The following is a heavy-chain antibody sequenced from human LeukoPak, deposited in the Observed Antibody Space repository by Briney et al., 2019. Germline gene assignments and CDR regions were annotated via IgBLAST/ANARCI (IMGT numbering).Heavy chain of an antibody. J-gene: IGHJ6*03. CDR3: AKGGGYEAQYYYYYLDV. D-gene: IGHD5-12*01. CDR2: ISFDGSNI. V-gene: IGHV3-30*18. Sequence: GGSLRLSCAASGFTFRTYGMHSVRPAPSKGLQWVALISFDGSNIYYADSVKGRFTISRDNSENTLYLQMKSLRAEDTAVYYCAKGGGYEAQYYYYYLDVWGKGTTVSISS. CDR1: GFTFRTYG.